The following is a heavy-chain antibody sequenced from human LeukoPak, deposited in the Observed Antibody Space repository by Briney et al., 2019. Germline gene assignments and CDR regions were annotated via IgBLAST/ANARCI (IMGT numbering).Heavy chain of an antibody. V-gene: IGHV3-66*01. D-gene: IGHD6-6*01. CDR3: ARDSSSYYFDY. J-gene: IGHJ4*02. CDR2: IYTGGTT. CDR1: GFSVTSNH. Sequence: GGSLRLSCAASGFSVTSNHMNWVRQAPGKGLEWVSIIYTGGTTHYADSLNDRFTISRDDSINTLYLQMNSLRAEDTVVYYCARDSSSYYFDYWGQGTLVTVSS.